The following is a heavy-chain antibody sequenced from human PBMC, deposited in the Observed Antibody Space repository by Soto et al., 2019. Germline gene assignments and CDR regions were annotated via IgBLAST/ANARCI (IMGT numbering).Heavy chain of an antibody. Sequence: ASVKVSCKASGYTLTSYAMHWVRQAPGQRLEWMGWINAGNGNTKYSQKFQGRVTITRDTSASTAYMELSSLRSEDTAVYYCARGSAAAGPYYFDYWAQGTLVTVSS. CDR3: ARGSAAAGPYYFDY. D-gene: IGHD6-13*01. V-gene: IGHV1-3*01. J-gene: IGHJ4*02. CDR1: GYTLTSYA. CDR2: INAGNGNT.